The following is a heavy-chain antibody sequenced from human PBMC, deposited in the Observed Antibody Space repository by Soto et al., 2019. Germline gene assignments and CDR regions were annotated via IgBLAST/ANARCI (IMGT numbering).Heavy chain of an antibody. CDR2: IKQDGSEK. CDR3: ARQPPTFGVVTPYYFDY. CDR1: GFTVSSDL. Sequence: GSLRLSCAASGFTVSSDLMSWVRHGPGKGLEWVANIKQDGSEKYYVDSVKGRFTISRDNAKNSLYLQMNSLRAEDTAVYYCARQPPTFGVVTPYYFDYWGQGTLVTVPS. V-gene: IGHV3-7*01. D-gene: IGHD3-3*01. J-gene: IGHJ4*02.